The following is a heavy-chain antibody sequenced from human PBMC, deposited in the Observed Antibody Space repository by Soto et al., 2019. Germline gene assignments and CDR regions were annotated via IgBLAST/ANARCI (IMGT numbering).Heavy chain of an antibody. CDR3: AKDEKGGRSGYYYYYYYGMDV. J-gene: IGHJ6*02. CDR1: GFTFSSYG. V-gene: IGHV3-30*18. CDR2: ISYDGSNK. D-gene: IGHD3-3*01. Sequence: GGSLRLSCAASGFTFSSYGMHRVRQAPGKGLEWVAVISYDGSNKYYADSVKGRFTISRDNSKNTLYLQMNSLRAEDTAVYYCAKDEKGGRSGYYYYYYYGMDVWGQGTTVTVSS.